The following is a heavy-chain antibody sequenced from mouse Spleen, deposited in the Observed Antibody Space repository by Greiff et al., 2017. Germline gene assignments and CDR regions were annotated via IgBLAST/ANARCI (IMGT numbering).Heavy chain of an antibody. CDR1: GDSITSGY. J-gene: IGHJ4*01. CDR3: ARYAYGNYDAMDY. Sequence: EVKLMESGPSLVKPSQTLSLTCSVTGDSITSGYWNWIRKFPGNKLEYMGYISYSGSTYYNPSLKSRISITRDTSKNQYYLQLNSVTTEDTATYYCARYAYGNYDAMDYWGQGTSVTVSS. CDR2: ISYSGST. V-gene: IGHV3-8*02. D-gene: IGHD2-1*01.